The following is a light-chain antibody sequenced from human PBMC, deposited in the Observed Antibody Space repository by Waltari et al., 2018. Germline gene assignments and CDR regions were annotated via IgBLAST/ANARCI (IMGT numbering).Light chain of an antibody. CDR3: CSYANAKWV. J-gene: IGLJ3*02. CDR2: GVY. V-gene: IGLV2-11*01. CDR1: SSDVGAYDS. Sequence: QSVLTQPRSVSGSPGQSVAISCTGTSSDVGAYDSVSWYQQYPGKAPKVMIYGVYKGPSGVPVRFSGSKSGNTASLTISGLQAEDEADYYCCSYANAKWVFGGGTRLTVL.